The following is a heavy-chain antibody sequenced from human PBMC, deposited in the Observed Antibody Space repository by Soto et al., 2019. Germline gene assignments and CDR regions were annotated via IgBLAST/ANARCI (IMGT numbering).Heavy chain of an antibody. D-gene: IGHD3-10*01. CDR2: INPNSGGT. J-gene: IGHJ4*02. CDR3: ARNFGSGSYPYYFDY. V-gene: IGHV1-2*04. CDR1: GYTFTGYY. Sequence: ASVKVSCKASGYTFTGYYRHWVRQAPGQGLEWMGWINPNSGGTNYAQKFQGWVTMTRDTSISTAYMELSRLRSDDTAVYYCARNFGSGSYPYYFDYWGQGTLVTVSS.